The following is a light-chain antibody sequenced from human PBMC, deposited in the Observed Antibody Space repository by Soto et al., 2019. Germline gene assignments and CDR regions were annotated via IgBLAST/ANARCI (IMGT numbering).Light chain of an antibody. CDR3: QQSYSTPYT. J-gene: IGKJ2*01. CDR2: AAS. Sequence: DIQMTQYPSSLSASEGDRVTITCQASQSISSYLNWYQQKPGKAPKLLIYAASSLQSGVPSRFSGSGSGTDFTLTISSLQPEDFATYYCQQSYSTPYTFGQGTNVDIK. V-gene: IGKV1-39*01. CDR1: QSISSY.